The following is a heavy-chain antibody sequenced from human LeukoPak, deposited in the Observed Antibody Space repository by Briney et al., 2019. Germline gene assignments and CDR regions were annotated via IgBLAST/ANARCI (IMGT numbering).Heavy chain of an antibody. CDR2: IIPIFGTA. CDR3: ASSDYCSSTSCYFGSRGGRRGFDY. J-gene: IGHJ4*02. CDR1: GGTFSSYA. D-gene: IGHD2-2*01. V-gene: IGHV1-69*05. Sequence: ASVKVSRKASGGTFSSYAISWGRQAPGQGLEWMGGIIPIFGTAHYAQKFQGRVTITTDESTSTAYMELSSLRSEDTAVYYCASSDYCSSTSCYFGSRGGRRGFDYWGQGTLVTVSS.